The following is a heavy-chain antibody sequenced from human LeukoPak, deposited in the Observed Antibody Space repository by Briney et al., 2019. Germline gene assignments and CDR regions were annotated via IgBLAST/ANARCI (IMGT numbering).Heavy chain of an antibody. V-gene: IGHV3-23*01. CDR1: GFTFSSYA. Sequence: GGSLRLSCAAPGFTFSSYAMTWVRQAPGRGLEWVSAITGSGGSTYHADSVKGRFTISRDNAKNSLYLQVNSLRAEDTAVYYCASAPIDAAMDYWGQGTLVTVSS. J-gene: IGHJ4*02. CDR3: ASAPIDAAMDY. CDR2: ITGSGGST. D-gene: IGHD5-18*01.